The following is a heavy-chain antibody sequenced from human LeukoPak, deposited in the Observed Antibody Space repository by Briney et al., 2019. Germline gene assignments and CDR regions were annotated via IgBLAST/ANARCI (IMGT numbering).Heavy chain of an antibody. V-gene: IGHV4-30-4*08. CDR1: GGSISSGDYY. CDR3: ARDFHDGGYMDV. Sequence: PSQTLSLTCTVSGGSISSGDYYWSWIRQPPGKGLEWIGYIYYSGSTYYNPSLKSRVTISVDTSKNQFSLKLSSVTAADTAVYYCARDFHDGGYMDVWGKGTTVTVSS. J-gene: IGHJ6*03. D-gene: IGHD4-23*01. CDR2: IYYSGST.